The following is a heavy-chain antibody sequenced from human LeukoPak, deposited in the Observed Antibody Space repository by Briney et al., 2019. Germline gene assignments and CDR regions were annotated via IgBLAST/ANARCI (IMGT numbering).Heavy chain of an antibody. CDR2: IRHDGSIK. CDR1: GFIFSTYG. Sequence: GGSLRLSCAASGFIFSTYGMYWVRQATGKGLEWVAFIRHDGSIKNYADSVKGRSTISRDNSKNTLYLQMNSLRAEDTAVYYCAKDSLADIDYWGQGTLVTVSS. J-gene: IGHJ4*02. D-gene: IGHD3-16*01. V-gene: IGHV3-30*02. CDR3: AKDSLADIDY.